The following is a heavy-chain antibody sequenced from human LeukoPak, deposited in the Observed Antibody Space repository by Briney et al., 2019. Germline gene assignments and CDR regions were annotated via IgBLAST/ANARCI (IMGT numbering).Heavy chain of an antibody. Sequence: ASVKVSCKPSGYTFTSYYMHLVRQAPGQGLEWMGIINLSGGTTVYAQKFKGRVTMTRDTSTSTVHMELGSLRSEDTAIYYCARDRSAKSGSFDYWGQGTLVTVSS. V-gene: IGHV1-46*01. D-gene: IGHD3-3*01. CDR2: INLSGGTT. J-gene: IGHJ4*02. CDR3: ARDRSAKSGSFDY. CDR1: GYTFTSYY.